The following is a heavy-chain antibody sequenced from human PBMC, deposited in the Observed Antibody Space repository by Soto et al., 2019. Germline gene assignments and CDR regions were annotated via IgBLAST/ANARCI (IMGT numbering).Heavy chain of an antibody. Sequence: EVQLVESGGGLVQPGGSLRVSCAASGFTFSDHFMDWVRQAPGKGLEWIGRIRNKGSSYSTEYAASVEGRFTISRDDSSSSLSLQMNSLIIEDTAVYYCTRDYNWANDYWGQGTLVTVSS. CDR1: GFTFSDHF. CDR2: IRNKGSSYST. D-gene: IGHD1-20*01. V-gene: IGHV3-72*01. CDR3: TRDYNWANDY. J-gene: IGHJ4*02.